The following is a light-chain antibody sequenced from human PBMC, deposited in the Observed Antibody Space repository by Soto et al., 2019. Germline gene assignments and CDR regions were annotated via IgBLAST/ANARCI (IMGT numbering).Light chain of an antibody. Sequence: EIVMTQAPGTLSLSPGERATLSCRASQSVGSSHLAWYQQKRRQAPRLIIYGASSRATGIPDVFSGSGSGTDFTLTISRLEPEDSAVYYCQQYGSSPWTFGQGTKVDIK. CDR2: GAS. V-gene: IGKV3-20*01. CDR3: QQYGSSPWT. CDR1: QSVGSSH. J-gene: IGKJ1*01.